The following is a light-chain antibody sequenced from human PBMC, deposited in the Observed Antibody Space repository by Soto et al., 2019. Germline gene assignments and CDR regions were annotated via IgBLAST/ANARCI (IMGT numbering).Light chain of an antibody. V-gene: IGKV4-1*01. J-gene: IGKJ1*01. Sequence: DIVMTQSPDSLAVSLRERATTNCKSSQSVFYSSNNKNYLAWYQQKPGQTPKLLIYWASTRESGVPDRFSGSGSGTDFTLTISSLQAEDVAVYYCQQYYSTPQTFGQGTKVEIK. CDR1: QSVFYSSNNKNY. CDR2: WAS. CDR3: QQYYSTPQT.